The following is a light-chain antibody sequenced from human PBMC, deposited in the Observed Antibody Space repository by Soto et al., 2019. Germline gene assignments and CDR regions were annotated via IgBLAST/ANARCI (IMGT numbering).Light chain of an antibody. CDR3: QQYNSYST. Sequence: IQITQTAYSLSPPTAYRATITCQASQDISNYLNWYQQKLGKAPKLLIYDASNLETGVPSRFSGSGSGTDFTFTISSLQPEDIATYYCQQYNSYSTFGQGAKV. V-gene: IGKV1-33*01. J-gene: IGKJ1*01. CDR1: QDISNY. CDR2: DAS.